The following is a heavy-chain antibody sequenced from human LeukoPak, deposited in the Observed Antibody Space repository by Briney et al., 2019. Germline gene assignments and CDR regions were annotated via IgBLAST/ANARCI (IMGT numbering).Heavy chain of an antibody. CDR1: GFTFSSYG. D-gene: IGHD3-10*01. J-gene: IGHJ4*02. V-gene: IGHV3-23*05. Sequence: GGTLRLSCAASGFTFSSYGMSWVRQAPGKGLEWVSAIETGGASTYYADSVKGRFSISRDNAKNSLYLQMNSLRAEDTAVYYCARIHYGSGSYYNIDYWGQGTLVTVSS. CDR3: ARIHYGSGSYYNIDY. CDR2: IETGGAST.